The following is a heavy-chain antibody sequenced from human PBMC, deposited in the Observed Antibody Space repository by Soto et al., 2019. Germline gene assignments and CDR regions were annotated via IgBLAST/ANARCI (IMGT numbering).Heavy chain of an antibody. D-gene: IGHD3-16*01. CDR3: ARDREGAVMDV. J-gene: IGHJ6*04. Sequence: QVQLVQSGAEVKKPGASVKVSCKASGYTFTSYGISWVRQAPGQGLEWMGWISAYNGNRNYVQKLQGRGTMTTDTPTSPANMERRSLRSDDTAVLYCARDREGAVMDVWGKVTTVTDSS. CDR2: ISAYNGNR. CDR1: GYTFTSYG. V-gene: IGHV1-18*01.